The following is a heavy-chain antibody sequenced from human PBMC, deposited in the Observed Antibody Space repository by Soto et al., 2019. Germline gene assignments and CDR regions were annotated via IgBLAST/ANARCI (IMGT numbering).Heavy chain of an antibody. CDR3: AKGLRGGSYSDY. J-gene: IGHJ4*02. CDR2: ISYDGSNK. D-gene: IGHD3-16*01. Sequence: GGSLRLSCAASGFTFSSYGMHWVRQAPGKGLEWVAVISYDGSNKYYADSVKGRFTISRDNSKNTLYLQMNSLRAEDTAVYYCAKGLRGGSYSDYWGQGTLVTVSS. CDR1: GFTFSSYG. V-gene: IGHV3-30*18.